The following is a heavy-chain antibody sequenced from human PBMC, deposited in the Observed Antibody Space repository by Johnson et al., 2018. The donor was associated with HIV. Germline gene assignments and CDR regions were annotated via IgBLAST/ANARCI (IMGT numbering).Heavy chain of an antibody. V-gene: IGHV3-7*05. Sequence: MLLVESGGGLVQPGGSLRLSCVGSGFIFSSYWMSWVRKAPGKGLEWVANIKQDESEKYHVDSVKGRFTISRDNAKNSLYLQMHSLRAEDTAVYYCARGCHSASYYWGQVDAFDIWGQGTMVTVSS. D-gene: IGHD1-26*01. J-gene: IGHJ3*02. CDR2: IKQDESEK. CDR1: GFIFSSYW. CDR3: ARGCHSASYYWGQVDAFDI.